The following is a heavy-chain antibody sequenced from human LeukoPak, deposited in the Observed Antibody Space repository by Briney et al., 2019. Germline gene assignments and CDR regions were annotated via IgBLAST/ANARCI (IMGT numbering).Heavy chain of an antibody. CDR2: IYYSGST. Sequence: SETLSLTCTVSGGSISSYYWSWIRQPPGKGLEWVGYIYYSGSTNYNPSLKSRVTISVDTSKNQFSLKLSSVTAADTAVYYCARVRGYDSSGYGAFDIWGQGTMVTVSS. V-gene: IGHV4-59*01. CDR1: GGSISSYY. D-gene: IGHD3-22*01. CDR3: ARVRGYDSSGYGAFDI. J-gene: IGHJ3*02.